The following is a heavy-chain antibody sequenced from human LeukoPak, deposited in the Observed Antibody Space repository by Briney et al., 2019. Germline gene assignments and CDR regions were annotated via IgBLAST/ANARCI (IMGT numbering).Heavy chain of an antibody. D-gene: IGHD3-16*01. CDR2: VNSDGSGT. V-gene: IGHV3-74*01. Sequence: GGSLRLSCAASGFTFSSYWMHWVRQAPGKGLVWVSHVNSDGSGTDYADSVKGRFTISRDNAKNTLYLQMNSLRVEDTAVYYCVCLGLGGLSLDWGQGTLVTVSS. J-gene: IGHJ4*02. CDR3: VCLGLGGLSLD. CDR1: GFTFSSYW.